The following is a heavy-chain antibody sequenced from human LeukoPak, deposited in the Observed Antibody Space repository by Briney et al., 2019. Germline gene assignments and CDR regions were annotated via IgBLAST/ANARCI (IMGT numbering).Heavy chain of an antibody. CDR1: GYSISSGYY. CDR2: IYHSGTT. D-gene: IGHD5-18*01. V-gene: IGHV4-38-2*01. J-gene: IGHJ4*02. CDR3: ARHPLSYGYGY. Sequence: SETLFLTCAVSGYSISSGYYWGWIRQPPGKGLEWIGSIYHSGTTYYNPSLKSRVTISVDTSKNQFSLKLSSVTAADTAVYYCARHPLSYGYGYWGQGTLVTVSS.